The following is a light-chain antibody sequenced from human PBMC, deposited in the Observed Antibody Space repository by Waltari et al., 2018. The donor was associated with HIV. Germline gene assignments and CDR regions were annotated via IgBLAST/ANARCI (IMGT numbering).Light chain of an antibody. Sequence: DIVMTQSPDSLAVSLGERATINCKSSQNLLYSSNNKNDLAWYQQKAGQPPKLLIYWASTRKSDVPDRCSGSGSGTDFTLTISSLQAENVAVYYCQQHYATPRTFGGGTKVEIK. V-gene: IGKV4-1*01. CDR3: QQHYATPRT. CDR2: WAS. J-gene: IGKJ4*01. CDR1: QNLLYSSNNKND.